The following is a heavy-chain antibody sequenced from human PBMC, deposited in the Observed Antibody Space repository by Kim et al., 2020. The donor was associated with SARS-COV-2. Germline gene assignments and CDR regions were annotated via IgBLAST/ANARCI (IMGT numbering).Heavy chain of an antibody. Sequence: SETLSLTCTVSGGSISSSSYYWGWIRQPPGKGLEWIGSIYYSGSTYYNPSLKSRVTISVDTSKNQFSLKLSSVTAADTAVYYCARQLGSLGSDEFDPWGQGTLVTVSS. V-gene: IGHV4-39*01. CDR2: IYYSGST. D-gene: IGHD3-16*01. CDR1: GGSISSSSYY. J-gene: IGHJ5*02. CDR3: ARQLGSLGSDEFDP.